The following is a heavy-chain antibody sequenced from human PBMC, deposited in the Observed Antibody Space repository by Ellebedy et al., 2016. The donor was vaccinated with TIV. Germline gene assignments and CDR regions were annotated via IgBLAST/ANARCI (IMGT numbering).Heavy chain of an antibody. V-gene: IGHV4-59*06. D-gene: IGHD6-6*01. Sequence: MPSETLSLTCTVSGASISSYFWSWIRQHPGKGLEWIGYIYYSGSTYYNPSLKSRVTISLATSKNQFSLKLSSVTAADTAVYYCAREAVGGQLVMRGALDYWGQGTLVTVSS. CDR2: IYYSGST. CDR3: AREAVGGQLVMRGALDY. CDR1: GASISSYF. J-gene: IGHJ4*02.